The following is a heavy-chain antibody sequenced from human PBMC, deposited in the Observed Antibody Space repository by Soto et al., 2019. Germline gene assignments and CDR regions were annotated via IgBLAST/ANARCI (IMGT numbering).Heavy chain of an antibody. Sequence: PSETLSLTCTVSGGSISSGGYYWSWIRQHPGKGLEWIGYIYYSGSTYYNPSLKSRVTISVDTSKNQFSLKLSSVTAADTAVYYCARDSATVSYSGTGYYYGMDVWGQGNTVT. D-gene: IGHD4-17*01. CDR3: ARDSATVSYSGTGYYYGMDV. CDR1: GGSISSGGYY. J-gene: IGHJ6*02. V-gene: IGHV4-31*03. CDR2: IYYSGST.